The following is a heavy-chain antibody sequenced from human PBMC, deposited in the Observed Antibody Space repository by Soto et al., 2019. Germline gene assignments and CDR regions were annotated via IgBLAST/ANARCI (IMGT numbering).Heavy chain of an antibody. J-gene: IGHJ4*02. Sequence: GGSLRLSCVVSGFTFGDYAMNWVRQAPGKGLEWVAATDYSGRVTVYADSVKGRFTISRDNSMSTLYLRMNSLTVGDTALYYCAKVYNGDLAHWGQGTLVTVSS. CDR3: AKVYNGDLAH. V-gene: IGHV3-23*01. CDR2: TDYSGRVT. CDR1: GFTFGDYA. D-gene: IGHD2-8*01.